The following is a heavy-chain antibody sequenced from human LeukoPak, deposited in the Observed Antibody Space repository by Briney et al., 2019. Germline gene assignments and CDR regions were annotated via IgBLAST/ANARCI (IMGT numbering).Heavy chain of an antibody. CDR2: ISWNSGII. D-gene: IGHD2-2*01. CDR3: AKGYCSSTSCHFDY. CDR1: GFTFDDYA. J-gene: IGHJ4*02. Sequence: GGSLRLSCAASGFTFDDYAMHWVRQAPGKGLEWVSGISWNSGIIGFADSVKGRFTISRDNAKNSLYLQMNSLRAEDMALYYCAKGYCSSTSCHFDYWGQGTLVTVSS. V-gene: IGHV3-9*03.